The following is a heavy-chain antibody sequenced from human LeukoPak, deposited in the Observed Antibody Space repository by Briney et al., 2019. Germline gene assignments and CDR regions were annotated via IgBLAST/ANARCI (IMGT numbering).Heavy chain of an antibody. D-gene: IGHD2-2*01. CDR3: TRARLVGYCTTTSCYGGSYFDY. CDR1: GFTFGDYA. CDR2: IRTKAYGGTT. Sequence: GGSLRLSCTASGFTFGDYAMSWVRQAPGKGLEGVGFIRTKAYGGTTEYAASAKGRFTISRDDSKSIAYLQMNSLKTEDTALYYCTRARLVGYCTTTSCYGGSYFDYWGQGTLVTVSS. V-gene: IGHV3-49*04. J-gene: IGHJ4*02.